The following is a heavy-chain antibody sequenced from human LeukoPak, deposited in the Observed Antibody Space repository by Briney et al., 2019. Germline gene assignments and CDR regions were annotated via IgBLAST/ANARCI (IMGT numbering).Heavy chain of an antibody. CDR2: TYTTGGP. Sequence: SETLSLTCTVSGGSINSDTYYWTRIRQPAGKGLEWIGRTYTTGGPSYNPSLKSRVTISIDTSKNQFSLKLTSVTAADTAVYYCARDRGITTARGVPSWFDPWGQGILVTVSS. CDR1: GGSINSDTYY. J-gene: IGHJ5*02. V-gene: IGHV4-61*02. D-gene: IGHD3-10*01. CDR3: ARDRGITTARGVPSWFDP.